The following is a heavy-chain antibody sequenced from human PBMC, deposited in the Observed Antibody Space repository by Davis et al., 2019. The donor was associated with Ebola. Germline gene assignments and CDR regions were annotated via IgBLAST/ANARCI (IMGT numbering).Heavy chain of an antibody. Sequence: PSETLSLTCAVSGGSISSGGYSWSWIRQPPGKGLEWIGYIYHSGSTYYNPSLKSRVTISVDRSKNQFSLKLSSVTAADTAVYYCARVRSDYYDSSGHIGPGWFDPWGQGTLVTVSS. CDR2: IYHSGST. D-gene: IGHD3-22*01. V-gene: IGHV4-30-2*01. CDR1: GGSISSGGYS. CDR3: ARVRSDYYDSSGHIGPGWFDP. J-gene: IGHJ5*02.